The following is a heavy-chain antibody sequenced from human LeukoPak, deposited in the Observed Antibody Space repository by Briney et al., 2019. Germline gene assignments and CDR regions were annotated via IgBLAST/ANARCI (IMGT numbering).Heavy chain of an antibody. D-gene: IGHD3-10*01. Sequence: SETLSLTCAVYGGSFSGYYWSWIRQPPGKGLEWIGEINHSGSTNYNPSLKSRVTISVDTSKNQFSLKLSSVTAADTAVYYCARHGWASYYGSHTYQYYYYYMDVWGKGTTVAISS. CDR2: INHSGST. CDR1: GGSFSGYY. J-gene: IGHJ6*03. V-gene: IGHV4-34*01. CDR3: ARHGWASYYGSHTYQYYYYYMDV.